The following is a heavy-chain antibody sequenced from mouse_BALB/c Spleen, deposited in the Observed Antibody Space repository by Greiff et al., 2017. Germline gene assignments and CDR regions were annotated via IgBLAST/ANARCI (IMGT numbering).Heavy chain of an antibody. J-gene: IGHJ4*01. Sequence: EVKLMESGGGLVQPGGSLKLSCAASGFTFSSYTMSWVRQTPEKRLEWVAYISNGGGSTYYPDTVKGRFTISRDNAKNTLYLQMSSLKSEDTAMYYCASPYYYGSSYYAMDYWGQGTSVTVSS. CDR2: ISNGGGST. CDR3: ASPYYYGSSYYAMDY. CDR1: GFTFSSYT. D-gene: IGHD1-1*01. V-gene: IGHV5-12-2*01.